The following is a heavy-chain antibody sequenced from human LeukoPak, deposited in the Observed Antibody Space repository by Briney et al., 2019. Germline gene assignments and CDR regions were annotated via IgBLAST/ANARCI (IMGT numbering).Heavy chain of an antibody. Sequence: ASVKVSCKASGYTFTSYGISWVRQAPGQGLEWMGWISAYNGNTNYAQKLQGRVTMTTDTSTSTAYMELRSLGSDDTAVYYCARDLRTVTRFGYWGQGTLVTVSS. CDR3: ARDLRTVTRFGY. CDR2: ISAYNGNT. CDR1: GYTFTSYG. D-gene: IGHD4-17*01. V-gene: IGHV1-18*01. J-gene: IGHJ4*02.